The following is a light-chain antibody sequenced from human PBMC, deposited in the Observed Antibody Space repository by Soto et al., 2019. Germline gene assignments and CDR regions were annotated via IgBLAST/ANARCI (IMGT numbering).Light chain of an antibody. CDR2: GAS. V-gene: IGKV3-20*01. CDR1: QSFTSTS. Sequence: EIVLTQSPGTLSLSPGERATLSCRASQSFTSTSLAWYQQKPGQAPRLLISGASRRAAGIPDWFSGSGSGTDFTITISRLESEDIAVYYCQQYDRSPRTFGQGTRVEIK. J-gene: IGKJ1*01. CDR3: QQYDRSPRT.